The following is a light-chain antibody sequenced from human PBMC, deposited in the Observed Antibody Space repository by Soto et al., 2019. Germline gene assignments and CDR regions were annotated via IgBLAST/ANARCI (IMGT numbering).Light chain of an antibody. Sequence: EIMMTQSPATLSVSPGERATLSCRASQSVSSKLAWYQQKPGQAPRLLIYDTSTRATGIPARFSGGGSGTDFVLIINSLEPEDFAVYYCQQRSTWPRITFGPGTKVDI. CDR1: QSVSSK. V-gene: IGKV3-11*01. CDR2: DTS. CDR3: QQRSTWPRIT. J-gene: IGKJ3*01.